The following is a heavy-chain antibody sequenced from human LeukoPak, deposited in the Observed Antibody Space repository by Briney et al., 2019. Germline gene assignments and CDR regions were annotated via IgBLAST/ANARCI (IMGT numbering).Heavy chain of an antibody. V-gene: IGHV3-21*01. CDR1: GFTFSSYS. CDR3: ARDPGYCSSGSCLDFDY. D-gene: IGHD2-15*01. Sequence: PGGSLRLSCAASGFTFSSYSMNWVRQAPGKGLEWVSSISSSSSYIYYADSVKGRFTISRDNAKNSLYLQMNSLRAEDTAVYYCARDPGYCSSGSCLDFDYWGQGTLVTVSS. CDR2: ISSSSSYI. J-gene: IGHJ4*02.